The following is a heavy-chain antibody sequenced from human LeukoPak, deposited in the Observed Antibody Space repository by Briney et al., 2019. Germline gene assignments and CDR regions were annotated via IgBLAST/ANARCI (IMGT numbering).Heavy chain of an antibody. D-gene: IGHD3-22*01. J-gene: IGHJ2*01. Sequence: GGSLRLSCAASGFTFSNYAMRWVRQAPGKGLEWVSGISGSGGSTYYADSVKGRLTICRDNAKNTLYVKMDSLRGEDRAVYRGSKVGIRISLIVVVFTTADDWYFDLWGRGTLVTVSS. V-gene: IGHV3-23*01. CDR2: ISGSGGST. CDR3: SKVGIRISLIVVVFTTADDWYFDL. CDR1: GFTFSNYA.